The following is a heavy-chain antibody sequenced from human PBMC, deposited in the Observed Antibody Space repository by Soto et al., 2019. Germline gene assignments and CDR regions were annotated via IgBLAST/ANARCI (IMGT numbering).Heavy chain of an antibody. J-gene: IGHJ6*02. CDR2: ISYDGSNK. CDR1: GFTFSSYA. D-gene: IGHD3-3*01. CDR3: ARSEIGYDFWSGFSGYYYYYYGMDV. Sequence: QVQLVESGGGVVQPGRSLRLSCAASGFTFSSYAMHWVRQAPGKGLEWVAVISYDGSNKYYADSVKGRFTISRDNSKITLYLQMNSLRAEDTAVYYCARSEIGYDFWSGFSGYYYYYYGMDVWGQGTTVTVSS. V-gene: IGHV3-30-3*01.